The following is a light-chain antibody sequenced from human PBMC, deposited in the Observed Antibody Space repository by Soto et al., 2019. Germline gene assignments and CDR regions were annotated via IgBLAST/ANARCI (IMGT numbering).Light chain of an antibody. CDR1: QNIARY. V-gene: IGKV1-39*01. CDR2: AAS. Sequence: DTQMTQSPSSLSASVGDRVTITCRASQNIARYVNWYQQKPGKAPKLLLFAASSLQAGVPSRFSRSGSGTDFTLTISSLQPEDVATYYCQQSYSTPPTFGGGTQVQIK. J-gene: IGKJ4*01. CDR3: QQSYSTPPT.